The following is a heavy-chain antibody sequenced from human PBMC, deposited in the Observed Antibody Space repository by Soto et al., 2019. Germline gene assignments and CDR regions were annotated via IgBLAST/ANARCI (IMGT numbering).Heavy chain of an antibody. V-gene: IGHV1-3*01. CDR1: GYTFTSYA. CDR2: INAGNGNT. D-gene: IGHD5-18*01. J-gene: IGHJ4*02. Sequence: ASVKVSCKASGYTFTSYAMHWVRQAPGQRLEWMGWINAGNGNTKYSQKLQGRVNITRDTSASTAYMELSSLRSEDTAVYYSARVKRGYSYGYFDYWGQGTLVTVSS. CDR3: ARVKRGYSYGYFDY.